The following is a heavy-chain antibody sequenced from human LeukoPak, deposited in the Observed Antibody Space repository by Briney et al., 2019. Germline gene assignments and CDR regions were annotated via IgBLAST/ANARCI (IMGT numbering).Heavy chain of an antibody. CDR2: INHSGST. J-gene: IGHJ5*02. CDR3: ARGRVSYYDFSSFDP. D-gene: IGHD3-3*01. V-gene: IGHV4-34*01. Sequence: SETLSLTCAVYGGSFSGYYWSWIRQPPGKGLEWIGEINHSGSTNYNPSLKSRVTISVDTSKNQFSLKLSSVTAADTAVYYCARGRVSYYDFSSFDPWGQGTLVTVSS. CDR1: GGSFSGYY.